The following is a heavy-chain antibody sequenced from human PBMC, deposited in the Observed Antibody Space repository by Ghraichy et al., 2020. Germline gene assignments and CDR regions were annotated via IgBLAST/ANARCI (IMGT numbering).Heavy chain of an antibody. CDR3: ATYVAGGSGRGS. J-gene: IGHJ5*02. V-gene: IGHV4-61*01. CDR1: GDSVSSDSYH. CDR2: FSYSGST. D-gene: IGHD3-10*01. Sequence: SQTLSLTCSVPGDSVSSDSYHWSWIRQAPGKGLEWIGCFSYSGSTYYNPSLKSRVTISIDTSKNQFSLRLSSVTAADTAMYYCATYVAGGSGRGSWGQGALVSVPS.